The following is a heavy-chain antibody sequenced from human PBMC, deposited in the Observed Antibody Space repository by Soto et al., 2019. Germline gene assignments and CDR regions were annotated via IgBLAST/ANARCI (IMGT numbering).Heavy chain of an antibody. CDR2: ISSNGGGT. J-gene: IGHJ6*02. V-gene: IGHV3-64D*06. D-gene: IGHD2-21*01. CDR3: VKDHAPLSVMTTSYPYSMDF. CDR1: GFTFSSYV. Sequence: GGSLRLSCSASGFTFSSYVMHWVRQAPGKGLKYVSGISSNGGGTYYADSVKGRFTISRDNSKNKVYLQMSSLRPEDTAVYYCVKDHAPLSVMTTSYPYSMDFWCQGILVTVS.